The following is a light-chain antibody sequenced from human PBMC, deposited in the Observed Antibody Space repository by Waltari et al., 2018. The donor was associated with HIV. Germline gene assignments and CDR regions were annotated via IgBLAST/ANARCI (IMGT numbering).Light chain of an antibody. J-gene: IGKJ1*01. CDR3: QQYYSPPPRT. CDR1: QSVLYSSNNKTY. Sequence: DIVMTQSPDSLAVSLGERATINCKSSQSVLYSSNNKTYLAWYQQTPGQPPKVLIYWASTRESGVPDRFSGSGSGTDFTLTISSLQAEDVAVYYCQQYYSPPPRTFGQGTKVEIK. CDR2: WAS. V-gene: IGKV4-1*01.